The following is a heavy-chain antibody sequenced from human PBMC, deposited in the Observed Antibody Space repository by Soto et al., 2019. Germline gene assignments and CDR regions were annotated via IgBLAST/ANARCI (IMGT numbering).Heavy chain of an antibody. Sequence: ASVKVSCKASGYTFTSYDINWVRQATGQGLEWMGWMNPNSGNTGYAQKFQGRVTMTRNTSISTAYMELSSLRSEDTAVYYCARIYSVVVPAARGYYYYYXDVWGKGTTVTVSS. J-gene: IGHJ6*03. D-gene: IGHD2-2*01. CDR3: ARIYSVVVPAARGYYYYYXDV. CDR2: MNPNSGNT. V-gene: IGHV1-8*01. CDR1: GYTFTSYD.